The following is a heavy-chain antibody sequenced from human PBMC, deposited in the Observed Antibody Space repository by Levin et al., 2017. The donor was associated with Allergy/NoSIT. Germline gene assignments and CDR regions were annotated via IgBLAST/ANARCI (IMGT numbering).Heavy chain of an antibody. D-gene: IGHD3-22*01. V-gene: IGHV4-39*07. Sequence: SETLSLTCTVSGGSISSSSYYWGWIRQPPGTGLEWIGSIYYSGSTYYNPSLKSRVTISVDTSKNQFSLKLSSVTAADTAVYYCARDRYYYDSNVPFDPWGQGTLVTVSS. CDR2: IYYSGST. CDR1: GGSISSSSYY. J-gene: IGHJ5*02. CDR3: ARDRYYYDSNVPFDP.